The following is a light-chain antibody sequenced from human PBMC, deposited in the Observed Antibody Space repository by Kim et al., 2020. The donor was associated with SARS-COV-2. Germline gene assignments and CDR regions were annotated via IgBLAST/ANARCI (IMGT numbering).Light chain of an antibody. CDR2: EDY. V-gene: IGLV6-57*01. CDR3: QSYDSSTQV. Sequence: NFMLTQPHSVSESPGKTVTISCTRSSGTIASNYVQWYQQRPGSSPTTVIYEDYQRPSGVPDRFSGSMDSSSNSASLTISGLQTEDEADYYCQSYDSSTQVFGGGTQLTVL. J-gene: IGLJ3*02. CDR1: SGTIASNY.